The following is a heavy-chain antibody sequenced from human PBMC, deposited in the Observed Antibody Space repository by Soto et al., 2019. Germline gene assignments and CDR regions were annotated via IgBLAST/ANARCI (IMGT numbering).Heavy chain of an antibody. CDR1: GFTFSSSS. D-gene: IGHD3-3*01. V-gene: IGHV3-21*01. Sequence: GGSLRLSCAASGFTFSSSSMNWVRQAPGKGLEWVSSISSSSSYIYYADSVKGRFTISRDNAKNSLYLQMNSLRAEDTAVYYCAREEITIFGVVIPFDYWGQGTLVTAPQ. CDR2: ISSSSSYI. J-gene: IGHJ4*02. CDR3: AREEITIFGVVIPFDY.